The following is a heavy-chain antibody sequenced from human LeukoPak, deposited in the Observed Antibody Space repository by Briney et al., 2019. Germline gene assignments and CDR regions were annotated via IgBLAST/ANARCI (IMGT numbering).Heavy chain of an antibody. CDR3: AKRSGYTTGWFFDF. V-gene: IGHV3-23*01. CDR2: ISGSGDNT. J-gene: IGHJ4*02. CDR1: GFSFSCYA. Sequence: GGSLRLSCAASGFSFSCYAMSWVRQAPGKGLEWVSSISGSGDNTYYAESVKGRFTISRDNSKNTLFLQMNSLRAEDTAVFYCAKRSGYTTGWFFDFWGQGTLVTVSS. D-gene: IGHD6-19*01.